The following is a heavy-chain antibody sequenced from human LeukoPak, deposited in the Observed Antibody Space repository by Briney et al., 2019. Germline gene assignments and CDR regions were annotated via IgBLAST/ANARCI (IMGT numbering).Heavy chain of an antibody. J-gene: IGHJ4*02. D-gene: IGHD1-20*01. V-gene: IGHV4-39*07. CDR2: IYYSGST. Sequence: GSLRLSCAASGFTFSSYSMNWVRQPPGKGLEWIGSIYYSGSTYYNPSLKSRVTISVDTSKNQFSLKLSSVTAADTAVYYCAREIAGTTANWGQGTLVTVSS. CDR3: AREIAGTTAN. CDR1: GFTFSSYS.